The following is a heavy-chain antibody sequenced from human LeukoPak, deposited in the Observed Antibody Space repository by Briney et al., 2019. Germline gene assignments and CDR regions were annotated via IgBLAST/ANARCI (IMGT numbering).Heavy chain of an antibody. D-gene: IGHD3-3*01. CDR2: IYYSGST. CDR3: ARSPPVYDFWSGYYSDAFDI. V-gene: IGHV4-39*07. J-gene: IGHJ3*02. Sequence: SETLSLTCTVSGGSISSSSYYWGWIRQPPGKGLEWIGSIYYSGSTYYNPSLKSRVTISVDTSKNQFSLKLSSVTAADTAVYYCARSPPVYDFWSGYYSDAFDIWGQGTMVTVSS. CDR1: GGSISSSSYY.